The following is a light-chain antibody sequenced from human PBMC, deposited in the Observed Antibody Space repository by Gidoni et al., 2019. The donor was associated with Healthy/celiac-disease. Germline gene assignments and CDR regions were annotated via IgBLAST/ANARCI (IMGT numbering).Light chain of an antibody. CDR2: GAS. CDR3: QQYGSSPMYT. J-gene: IGKJ2*01. V-gene: IGKV3-20*01. Sequence: EIVLTQSPGTLSLSPGERATLSFRASQSVSSSYLAWYQQKPGQAPRLLIYGASSRATGIPDRFSGSGSGTDFTLTISRLEPEDFAVYYCQQYGSSPMYTFGQXTKLEIK. CDR1: QSVSSSY.